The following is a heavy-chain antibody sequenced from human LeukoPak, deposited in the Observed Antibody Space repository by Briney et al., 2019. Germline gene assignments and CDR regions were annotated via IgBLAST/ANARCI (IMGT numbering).Heavy chain of an antibody. J-gene: IGHJ3*02. CDR3: ARHLRLLESPFPPRAFDI. CDR1: GGSFSGYF. V-gene: IGHV4-34*01. CDR2: INHSGDT. Sequence: SETLSLTCAVYGGSFSGYFYNWIRQTPGQGLEWIGEINHSGDTNYNPPLKSRVTMSVDSSKNQLSLSLSSLTAADTAVYYCARHLRLLESPFPPRAFDIWGQGTTVTVSS. D-gene: IGHD3-3*01.